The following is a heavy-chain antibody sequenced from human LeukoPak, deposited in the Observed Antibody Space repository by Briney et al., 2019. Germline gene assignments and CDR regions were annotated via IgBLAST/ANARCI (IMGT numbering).Heavy chain of an antibody. V-gene: IGHV1-8*03. J-gene: IGHJ4*02. CDR3: ARGENDYGDYAGY. Sequence: ASVKVSCKASGYTFTSYDINWVRQATGQGLEWMGWMNPNSGNTGYAQKFQGRVTITRNTSISTAYMELSRLRSDDTAVYYCARGENDYGDYAGYWGQGTLVTVSS. CDR2: MNPNSGNT. D-gene: IGHD4-17*01. CDR1: GYTFTSYD.